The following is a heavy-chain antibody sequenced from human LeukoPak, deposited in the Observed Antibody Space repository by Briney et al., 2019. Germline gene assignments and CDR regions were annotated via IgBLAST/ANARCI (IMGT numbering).Heavy chain of an antibody. J-gene: IGHJ4*02. CDR3: SKDSGSYSLDY. D-gene: IGHD1-26*01. Sequence: GGSLRLSCAASGFTFSSYGMHWVRQAPGKGLEWVAVIWYDGSNKYYADSVKGRFTISRDNSKNTLYLQMNSLRAEDTAVDYCSKDSGSYSLDYWGQGTLVTVSS. V-gene: IGHV3-33*06. CDR2: IWYDGSNK. CDR1: GFTFSSYG.